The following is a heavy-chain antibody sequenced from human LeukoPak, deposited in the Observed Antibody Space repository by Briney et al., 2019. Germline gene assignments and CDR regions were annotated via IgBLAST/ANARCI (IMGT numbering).Heavy chain of an antibody. CDR2: ISDTGATT. J-gene: IGHJ4*02. CDR1: GFTFSSYA. Sequence: GGSLRLSCAGSGFTFSSYAMSWVRQAPGKGLEWVSAISDTGATTHDADSVKGRFTISRDNSRSTLYLQMNSLRAEDTALYYCAKDTSIGRYCTNGVCSPSDYWGQGTLVTVSS. CDR3: AKDTSIGRYCTNGVCSPSDY. D-gene: IGHD2-8*01. V-gene: IGHV3-23*01.